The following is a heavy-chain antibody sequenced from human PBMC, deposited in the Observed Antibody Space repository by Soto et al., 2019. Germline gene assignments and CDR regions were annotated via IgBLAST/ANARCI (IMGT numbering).Heavy chain of an antibody. D-gene: IGHD3-3*01. CDR2: ISGSGGST. Sequence: APGKGLEWVSAISGSGGSTYYADSVKGRFTISRDNSKNTLYLQMNSLRADDTAVYYCAKARAQYYDFWSGYPVDYWGQGTLVTVSS. CDR3: AKARAQYYDFWSGYPVDY. V-gene: IGHV3-23*01. J-gene: IGHJ4*02.